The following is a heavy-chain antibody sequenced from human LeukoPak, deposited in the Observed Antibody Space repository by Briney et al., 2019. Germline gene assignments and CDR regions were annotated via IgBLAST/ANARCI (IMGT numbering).Heavy chain of an antibody. CDR1: GFTFSSYW. Sequence: GGSLRLSCAASGFTFSSYWMSWVRQASGKGLEWVANIKQDGSEKYYVDSVKGRFTISRDNAKNSLYLQMNSLRAEDTAVYYCAASLGYCSSTSCWSDAFDIWGQGTMVTVSS. V-gene: IGHV3-7*03. CDR3: AASLGYCSSTSCWSDAFDI. CDR2: IKQDGSEK. J-gene: IGHJ3*02. D-gene: IGHD2-2*01.